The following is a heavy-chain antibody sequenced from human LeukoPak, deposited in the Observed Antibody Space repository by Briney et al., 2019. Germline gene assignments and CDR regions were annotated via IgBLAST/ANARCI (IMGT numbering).Heavy chain of an antibody. CDR1: GFTFSSYA. CDR3: AKEYYYDSSGLKDY. J-gene: IGHJ4*02. CDR2: ISGSGGST. Sequence: PGGSLRLSCAASGFTFSSYAMSWVRQAPGKWLEWVSAISGSGGSTYYADSVKGRFTISRDNSKNTLYLQMNSLRAEDTAVYYCAKEYYYDSSGLKDYWGQGTLVTVSS. V-gene: IGHV3-23*01. D-gene: IGHD3-22*01.